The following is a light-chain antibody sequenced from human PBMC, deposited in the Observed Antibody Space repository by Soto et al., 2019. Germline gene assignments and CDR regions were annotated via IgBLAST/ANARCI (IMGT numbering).Light chain of an antibody. Sequence: DIQMTQSPSTLSASVGDRVTITCRASQSISSWLAWYQQKPGKAPKLLIYKASSLESGVPSGFSGSGSGTELTLTISSLQPDDFATYYCQQYNSYPWTFGQGTKVEIK. V-gene: IGKV1-5*03. CDR1: QSISSW. CDR2: KAS. J-gene: IGKJ1*01. CDR3: QQYNSYPWT.